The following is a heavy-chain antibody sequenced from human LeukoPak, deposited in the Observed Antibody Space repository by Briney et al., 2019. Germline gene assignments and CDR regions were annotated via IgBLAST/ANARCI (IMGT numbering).Heavy chain of an antibody. Sequence: PSETLSLTCTVSGGSIGRYYWSWIRQPPGKGLEWIGYIYYSGSTNYNPSLKSRVTISVDTSKNQFSLKLSSVTAADTAVYYCARLGIKRGFDYWGQGTLVTVSS. CDR2: IYYSGST. CDR3: ARLGIKRGFDY. CDR1: GGSIGRYY. V-gene: IGHV4-59*01. D-gene: IGHD1-14*01. J-gene: IGHJ4*02.